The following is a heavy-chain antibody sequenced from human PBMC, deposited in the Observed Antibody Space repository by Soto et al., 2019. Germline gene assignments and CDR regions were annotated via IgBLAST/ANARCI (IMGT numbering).Heavy chain of an antibody. V-gene: IGHV3-64D*08. J-gene: IGHJ4*02. CDR1: GFTFSSYA. CDR3: VKPSSAAAFDY. D-gene: IGHD6-13*01. Sequence: GGSLRLSCSASGFTFSSYAMHWVRQAPGKGLEYVSAISSNGGSTYYADSVKGRFTISRDNSKNTLYLQMSSLRAEDTAVYYCVKPSSAAAFDYWGQGTLVTVSS. CDR2: ISSNGGST.